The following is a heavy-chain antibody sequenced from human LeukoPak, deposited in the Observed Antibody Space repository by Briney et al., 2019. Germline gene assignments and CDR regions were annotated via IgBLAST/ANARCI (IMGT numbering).Heavy chain of an antibody. CDR1: GFTFSSDA. CDR3: AKDGISGYYLYWFAP. Sequence: GGSLRLSCAASGFTFSSDAMCWVCQGPGKGLEWGSDICGSGGSTYYADSVKGRFTISRDNSKNTLYLQMNSLRAEDTAVYYCAKDGISGYYLYWFAPWGQGTLVTVSS. D-gene: IGHD3-22*01. J-gene: IGHJ5*02. V-gene: IGHV3-23*01. CDR2: ICGSGGST.